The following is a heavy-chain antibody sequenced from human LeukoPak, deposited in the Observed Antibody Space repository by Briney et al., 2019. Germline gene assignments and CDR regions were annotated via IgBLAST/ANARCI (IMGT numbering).Heavy chain of an antibody. D-gene: IGHD3-10*01. J-gene: IGHJ4*02. V-gene: IGHV1-69*05. CDR2: IIPIFGTA. Sequence: SVKVSCKASGGTFSSYAISWVRQAPGQGLEWMGRIIPIFGTANYAQKFQGRVTITTDESTSTAYMELSSLRSEDTAVYYCARASHNYYGSGSYEDYWGQGTMVTVSS. CDR3: ARASHNYYGSGSYEDY. CDR1: GGTFSSYA.